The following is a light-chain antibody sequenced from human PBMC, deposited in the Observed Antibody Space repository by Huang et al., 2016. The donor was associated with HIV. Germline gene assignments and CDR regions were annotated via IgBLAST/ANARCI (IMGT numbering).Light chain of an antibody. V-gene: IGKV3-15*01. Sequence: EVVMTLSPVTLSVSPGERATLSCRASRSLSSTLAWYQQKLGQAPRLLIYGTSTRATGIPARFSGTGSGTEFTLTISSLQSEDFAVYYCQQYNNWPPAFGQGTKVEIK. J-gene: IGKJ1*01. CDR3: QQYNNWPPA. CDR2: GTS. CDR1: RSLSST.